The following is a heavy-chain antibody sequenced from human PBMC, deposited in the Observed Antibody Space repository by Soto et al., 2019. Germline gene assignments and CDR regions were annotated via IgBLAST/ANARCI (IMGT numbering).Heavy chain of an antibody. CDR2: IYYSGST. J-gene: IGHJ5*02. CDR1: GGSISSGGYY. CDR3: AGHTFPIAPAGYGRGNWCAP. V-gene: IGHV4-31*03. Sequence: SETLSLTCTVSGGSISSGGYYWSWIRQHPGKGLEWIGYIYYSGSTYYNPSLKSRVTISVDTSKNQFSLKLCSVTAAATSVYYGAGHTFPIAPAGYGRGNWCAPGGGGPRVAAPS. D-gene: IGHD3-16*01.